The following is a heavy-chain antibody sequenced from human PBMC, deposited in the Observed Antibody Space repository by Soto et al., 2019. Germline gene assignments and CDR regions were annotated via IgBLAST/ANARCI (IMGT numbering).Heavy chain of an antibody. CDR1: GFTFSSYA. CDR3: ADGVYGDFVFDY. V-gene: IGHV3-30-3*01. J-gene: IGHJ4*02. CDR2: ISYDGSNK. D-gene: IGHD4-17*01. Sequence: GGSLRLSCAASGFTFSSYAMHWVRQAPGKGLEWVAVISYDGSNKYYADSVKGRFTISRDNSKNTLYLQMNSLRAEDTAVYYCADGVYGDFVFDYWGQGTLVTVSS.